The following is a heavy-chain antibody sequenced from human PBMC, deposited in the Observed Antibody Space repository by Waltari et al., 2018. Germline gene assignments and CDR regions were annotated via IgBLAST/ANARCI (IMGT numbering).Heavy chain of an antibody. Sequence: QVQLQESGPGLVKPSETLSLTCTVSGYSISSGYYWGWIRQPPGKGLEWIGSIYHSGSTYSNPSLKSRVTISVDTSKNQFSLKLSSVTAADTAVYYCARVSAFNYEYYFDYWGQGTLVTVSS. CDR2: IYHSGST. CDR1: GYSISSGYY. D-gene: IGHD3-3*02. V-gene: IGHV4-38-2*02. J-gene: IGHJ4*02. CDR3: ARVSAFNYEYYFDY.